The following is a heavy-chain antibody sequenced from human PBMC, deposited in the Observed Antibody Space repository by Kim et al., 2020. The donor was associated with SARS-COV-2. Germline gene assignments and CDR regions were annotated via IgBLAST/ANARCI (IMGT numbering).Heavy chain of an antibody. CDR3: ARRTRWLADEYFQH. Sequence: SETLSLTCAVSGGSISSYYWSWIRQPPGKGLEWIGYINYSGSTNYNPSLKSRVTISVDTSKNQFSLKLSSVTAADTAVYYCARRTRWLADEYFQHWGQGTLVTVSS. V-gene: IGHV4-59*12. CDR2: INYSGST. J-gene: IGHJ1*01. D-gene: IGHD2-2*01. CDR1: GGSISSYY.